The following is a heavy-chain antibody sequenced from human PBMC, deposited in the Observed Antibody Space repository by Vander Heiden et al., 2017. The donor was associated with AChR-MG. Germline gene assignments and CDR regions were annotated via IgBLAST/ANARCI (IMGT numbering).Heavy chain of an antibody. D-gene: IGHD3-10*01. CDR2: TNHSGST. V-gene: IGHV4-34*01. Sequence: QVQLQQWGAGLLKPSETLSLTCAVYGGSFSGYYWSWIRQPPGKGLEWIGETNHSGSTNYNPSLKSRVTISVDTSKNQFSLKLSSVTAADTAVYYCARGLWFGELLAPDYWGQGTLVTVSS. CDR1: GGSFSGYY. J-gene: IGHJ4*02. CDR3: ARGLWFGELLAPDY.